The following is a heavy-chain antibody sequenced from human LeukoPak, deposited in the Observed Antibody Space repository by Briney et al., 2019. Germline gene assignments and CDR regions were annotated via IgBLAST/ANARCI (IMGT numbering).Heavy chain of an antibody. Sequence: GGSLRLSCAASGFTFGRYAMYWVRQAPGKGLEWVAVISFDGSKKHYADSVRGRITISGDNSKNTLYLQMNSLRTEDTAVYYCARAQRVTMIEVVISAFDIWGQGTLVTVSS. CDR1: GFTFGRYA. J-gene: IGHJ3*02. V-gene: IGHV3-30-3*01. D-gene: IGHD3-22*01. CDR2: ISFDGSKK. CDR3: ARAQRVTMIEVVISAFDI.